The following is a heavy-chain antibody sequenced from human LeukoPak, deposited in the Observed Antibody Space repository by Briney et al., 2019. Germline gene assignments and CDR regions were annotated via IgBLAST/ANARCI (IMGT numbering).Heavy chain of an antibody. CDR2: ISAYNGNT. CDR1: GYTFTSYG. D-gene: IGHD2-8*01. Sequence: ASVKVSCTASGYTFTSYGISWVRPAPGQGLEWMGWISAYNGNTNYAQKLQGRVTMTTDTSTSTAYMELRSLRSDDTAVYYCARPRVSLGYFDLWGRGTLVTVSS. J-gene: IGHJ2*01. V-gene: IGHV1-18*01. CDR3: ARPRVSLGYFDL.